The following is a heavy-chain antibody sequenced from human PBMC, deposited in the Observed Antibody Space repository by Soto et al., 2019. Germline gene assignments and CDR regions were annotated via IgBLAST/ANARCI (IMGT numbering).Heavy chain of an antibody. J-gene: IGHJ3*02. CDR2: ISGSGGST. CDR1: GFTFGSYA. D-gene: IGHD6-13*01. CDR3: VTVYSSSWYDAFDI. V-gene: IGHV3-23*01. Sequence: GGSLRLSCAASGFTFGSYAMRWVRQAPGKGLEWVSAISGSGGSTYYADSVKGRFTISRDNTKNTLYLQMNSLRAEDTAVYYCVTVYSSSWYDAFDICGQGTTVTVSS.